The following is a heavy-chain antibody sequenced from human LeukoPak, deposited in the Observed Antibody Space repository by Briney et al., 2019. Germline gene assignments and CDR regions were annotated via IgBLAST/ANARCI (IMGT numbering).Heavy chain of an antibody. Sequence: QPGRSLRLSCAASGFTFDDYAMHWVRQAPGKGLEWVSGISWNSGSIGYADSVKGRFTISRDNAKNSLYLQMNSLRAEDTAVYYCAREAIVVVPAAMGQTFYYYYGMDVWGQGTTVTVSS. CDR3: AREAIVVVPAAMGQTFYYYYGMDV. CDR2: ISWNSGSI. D-gene: IGHD2-2*01. V-gene: IGHV3-9*01. J-gene: IGHJ6*02. CDR1: GFTFDDYA.